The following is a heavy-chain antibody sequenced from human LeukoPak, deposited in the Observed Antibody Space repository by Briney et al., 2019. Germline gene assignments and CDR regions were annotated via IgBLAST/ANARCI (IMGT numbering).Heavy chain of an antibody. CDR2: ISSSSSYT. CDR3: ARDRFGYGMGAGGFED. J-gene: IGHJ4*02. CDR1: GFMFSDYY. Sequence: GRSLRLSCAASGFMFSDYYMSWIRQAPGKGLEWVSFISSSSSYTNYSDSVTGRFTISRDNAKNSLYLQMNRLRVEDTAVYYCARDRFGYGMGAGGFEDWGQGTLVTVSS. V-gene: IGHV3-11*06. D-gene: IGHD3-10*01.